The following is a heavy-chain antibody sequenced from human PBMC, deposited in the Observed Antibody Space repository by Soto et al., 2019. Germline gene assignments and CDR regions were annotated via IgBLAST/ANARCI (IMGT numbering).Heavy chain of an antibody. D-gene: IGHD2-21*01. CDR2: INHSGST. V-gene: IGHV4-34*01. Sequence: SETLSLTCAVYGGSFSGYYWSWIRQPPGKGLEWIGEINHSGSTNYNPSLKSRVTISVDTSKNQFSLKLSSVTAADTAVYYCARGGGDGYNLVYWGQGTLVTVSS. J-gene: IGHJ4*02. CDR1: GGSFSGYY. CDR3: ARGGGDGYNLVY.